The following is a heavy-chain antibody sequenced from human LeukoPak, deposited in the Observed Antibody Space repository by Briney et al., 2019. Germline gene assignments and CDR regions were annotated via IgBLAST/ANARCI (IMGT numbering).Heavy chain of an antibody. CDR1: GGSVSSGSYY. J-gene: IGHJ4*02. CDR2: VYYSGST. D-gene: IGHD5-18*01. Sequence: SETLSLTCTVSGGSVSSGSYYWSWIRQPPGKGLEWIGYVYYSGSTNYNPSLKSRVTISVDTSKNQFSLRLSSVTAADTAVYYCARVDTAMVDYWGQGTLVTVSS. CDR3: ARVDTAMVDY. V-gene: IGHV4-61*01.